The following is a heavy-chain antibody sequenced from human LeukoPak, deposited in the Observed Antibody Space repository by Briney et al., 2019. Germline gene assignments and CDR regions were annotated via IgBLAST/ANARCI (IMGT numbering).Heavy chain of an antibody. V-gene: IGHV3-21*01. CDR2: ISSSSSYI. CDR1: GFTFSSYS. D-gene: IGHD1-7*01. J-gene: IGHJ6*02. Sequence: GGSLRLSCAASGFTFSSYSMNWVRQAPGKGLEWVSSISSSSSYIYYADSVKGRFTISRDNAKNSLYLQMNSLRAEDTAVYYCARDLVVELELLFHYYYGMDVWGQGTTVTVSS. CDR3: ARDLVVELELLFHYYYGMDV.